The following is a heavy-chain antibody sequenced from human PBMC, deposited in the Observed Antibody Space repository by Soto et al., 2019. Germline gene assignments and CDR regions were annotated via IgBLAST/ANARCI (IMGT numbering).Heavy chain of an antibody. D-gene: IGHD4-17*01. CDR3: ARYRVRPYYGANFDY. Sequence: ASVKVSCKASGYTFTSYAMHWVRQAPGQRLEWMGWINAGNGNTKYSQKFQGRVTITRDTSASTAYMELSSLRSEDTAVYYCARYRVRPYYGANFDYWGQGTLVTVSS. CDR1: GYTFTSYA. CDR2: INAGNGNT. V-gene: IGHV1-3*01. J-gene: IGHJ4*02.